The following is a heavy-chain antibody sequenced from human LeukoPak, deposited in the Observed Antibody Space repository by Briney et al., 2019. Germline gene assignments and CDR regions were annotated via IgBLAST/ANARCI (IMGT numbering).Heavy chain of an antibody. CDR1: GFTFSSYS. Sequence: SGGSLRLSRAASGFTFSSYSMNWVRQAPGKGLEWVSSISSSSSYIYYADSVKGRFTISRDNAKNSLYLQMNSLRAEDTAVYCCARDDYGSGSYDWYYGMDVWGQGTTVTVSS. D-gene: IGHD3-10*01. J-gene: IGHJ6*02. CDR2: ISSSSSYI. CDR3: ARDDYGSGSYDWYYGMDV. V-gene: IGHV3-21*01.